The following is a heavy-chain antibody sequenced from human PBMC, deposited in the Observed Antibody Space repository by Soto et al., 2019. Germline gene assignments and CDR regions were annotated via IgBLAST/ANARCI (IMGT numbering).Heavy chain of an antibody. D-gene: IGHD6-6*01. CDR2: INHSGST. CDR1: GGSISSGRYD. J-gene: IGHJ5*02. CDR3: ARGLRIAARINWFDP. Sequence: PSETLSLTCTISGGSISSGRYDWSWIRQPPGKGLEWIGEINHSGSTNYNPSLKSRVTISVDTSKNQFSLKLSSVTAADTAVYYCARGLRIAARINWFDPWGQGTLVTVSS. V-gene: IGHV4-39*07.